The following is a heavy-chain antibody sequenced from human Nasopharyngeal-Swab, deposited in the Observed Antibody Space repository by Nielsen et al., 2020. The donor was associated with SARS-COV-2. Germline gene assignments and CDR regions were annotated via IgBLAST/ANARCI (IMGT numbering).Heavy chain of an antibody. CDR1: GYTFTSYA. Sequence: ASVKVSCKASGYTFTSYAMNWVRQASGQGLEWMGWINTNTGNPTYAQGFTGRFVFSLDTSVSTAYLQISSLKAEDTAVYYCARDDSITIFGVVIEFSGMDVWGQGTTVTVSS. CDR2: INTNTGNP. J-gene: IGHJ6*02. D-gene: IGHD3-3*01. CDR3: ARDDSITIFGVVIEFSGMDV. V-gene: IGHV7-4-1*02.